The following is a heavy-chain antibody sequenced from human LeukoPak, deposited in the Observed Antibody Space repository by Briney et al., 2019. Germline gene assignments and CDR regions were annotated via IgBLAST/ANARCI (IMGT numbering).Heavy chain of an antibody. Sequence: ASVKVSCKASGYTLTGYYMHWVRQAPGQGLEWMGWINPNSGGTNYAQKFQGRVTMTRDTSISTAYMELSRLRSDDTAVYYCARDREYSYGYGFDPWGQGTLVTVSS. CDR2: INPNSGGT. CDR1: GYTLTGYY. D-gene: IGHD5-18*01. J-gene: IGHJ5*02. V-gene: IGHV1-2*02. CDR3: ARDREYSYGYGFDP.